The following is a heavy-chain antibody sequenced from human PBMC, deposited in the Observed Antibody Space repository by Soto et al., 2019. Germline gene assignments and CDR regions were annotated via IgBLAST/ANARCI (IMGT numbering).Heavy chain of an antibody. J-gene: IGHJ4*02. V-gene: IGHV3-23*01. Sequence: GGPLRLSCAASGFTFSSYAMSWVRQAPGKGLEWVSAISGSGGSTYYADSVKGRFTISRDNSKNTLYLQMNSLRAEDTAVYYCAKHGGSYSMYHFDYWGQGTLVTVSS. CDR2: ISGSGGST. CDR3: AKHGGSYSMYHFDY. CDR1: GFTFSSYA. D-gene: IGHD1-26*01.